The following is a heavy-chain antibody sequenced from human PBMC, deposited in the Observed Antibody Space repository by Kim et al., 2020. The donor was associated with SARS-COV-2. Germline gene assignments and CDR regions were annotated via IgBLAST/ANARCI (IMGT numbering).Heavy chain of an antibody. D-gene: IGHD4-4*01. V-gene: IGHV1-69*04. CDR3: ARDRGGYSIIFDY. J-gene: IGHJ4*02. Sequence: YAQKFQGRVTITADKSTSTAYMELSSLRSEDTAVYYCARDRGGYSIIFDYWGQGTLVTVSS.